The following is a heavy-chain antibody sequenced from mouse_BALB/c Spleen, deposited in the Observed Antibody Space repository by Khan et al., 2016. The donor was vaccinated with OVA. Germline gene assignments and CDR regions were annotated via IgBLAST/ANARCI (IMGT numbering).Heavy chain of an antibody. D-gene: IGHD1-1*01. CDR3: ARETVVDIYWYFDV. Sequence: EVELVESGGGLVQPGGSLRLSCATSGFTFTDYYMSWVRQPPGKALEWLGFIRNKPNGYTTEYSASVKGRFTISRDNSQSIVYLQMNTLSAEDRATYYCARETVVDIYWYFDVWGAGTTVTVSS. J-gene: IGHJ1*01. V-gene: IGHV7-3*02. CDR1: GFTFTDYY. CDR2: IRNKPNGYTT.